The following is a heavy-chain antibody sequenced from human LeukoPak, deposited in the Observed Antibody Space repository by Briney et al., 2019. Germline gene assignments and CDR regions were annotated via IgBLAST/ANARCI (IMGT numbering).Heavy chain of an antibody. CDR3: KSGGAAPGSLDY. CDR2: IKFDGNEE. V-gene: IGHV3-7*01. Sequence: QPGGSLRLSCAASGFSFSSYWMSWMRQAPGKGLEWVANIKFDGNEEYYVDSVKGRFTISRDNAKNSLYLQLNSLRVEDTAVYYCKSGGAAPGSLDYWGQGTLVTVSP. CDR1: GFSFSSYW. J-gene: IGHJ4*02. D-gene: IGHD1-1*01.